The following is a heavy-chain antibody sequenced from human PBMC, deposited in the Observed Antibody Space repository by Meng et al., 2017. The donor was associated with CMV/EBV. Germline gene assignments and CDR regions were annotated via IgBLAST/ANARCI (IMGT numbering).Heavy chain of an antibody. J-gene: IGHJ6*02. V-gene: IGHV3-48*04. Sequence: GGSLRLSCAASGFTFSSYSMNWVRQAPGQGLEWVSYISSSSSTIYYADSVKGRFTISRDNAKNSLYLQMNSLRAADTAVYYCARDDYDFWSGYYYGYYYYYGMDVWGQGTTVTVSS. CDR1: GFTFSSYS. CDR3: ARDDYDFWSGYYYGYYYYYGMDV. CDR2: ISSSSSTI. D-gene: IGHD3-3*01.